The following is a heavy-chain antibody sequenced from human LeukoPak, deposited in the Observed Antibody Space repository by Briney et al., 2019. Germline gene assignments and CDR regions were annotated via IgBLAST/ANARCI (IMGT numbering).Heavy chain of an antibody. CDR2: INHSGST. CDR1: GGSFSGYY. D-gene: IGHD3-10*01. Sequence: PSETLSLTCAVYGGSFSGYYWSWIRQPPGKGLEWIGEINHSGSTNYNPSLKSRVTISIDTSKNQFSLKLSSVTAADTAVYYCARDIPIITLVRGVIMTNWYFDLWGRGTLVTVSS. V-gene: IGHV4-34*01. CDR3: ARDIPIITLVRGVIMTNWYFDL. J-gene: IGHJ2*01.